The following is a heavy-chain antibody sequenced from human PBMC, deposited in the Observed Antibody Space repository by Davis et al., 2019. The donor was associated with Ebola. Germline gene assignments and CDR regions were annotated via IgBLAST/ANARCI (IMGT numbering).Heavy chain of an antibody. V-gene: IGHV5-51*01. D-gene: IGHD2-2*01. CDR3: ARLGDIVVVPAVPDY. J-gene: IGHJ4*02. CDR1: GYSFTSYW. Sequence: GESLKISCKGSGYSFTSYWIGWVRQMPGKGLEWMGIIYPGDSDTRYSPSFQGQVTISADKSISTAYLQWSSLKASDTAMYYCARLGDIVVVPAVPDYWGQGTLVTVSS. CDR2: IYPGDSDT.